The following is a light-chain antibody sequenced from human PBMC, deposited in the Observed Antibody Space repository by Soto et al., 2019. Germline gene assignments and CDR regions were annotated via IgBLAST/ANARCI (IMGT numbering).Light chain of an antibody. CDR3: AQRVWPWT. J-gene: IGKJ1*01. CDR2: DAS. Sequence: EIVLTQSPATLSLSPGERATLSCRASQSVSSQLAWYKHKPGQAPRLLIYDASNRATGIPDRFSGSGAGTDFTLTSSSLEAEDFAVYYFAQRVWPWTVGQGTKVDIK. V-gene: IGKV3-11*01. CDR1: QSVSSQ.